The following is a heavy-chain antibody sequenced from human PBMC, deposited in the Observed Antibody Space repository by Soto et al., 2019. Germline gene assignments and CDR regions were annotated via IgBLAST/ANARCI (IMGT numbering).Heavy chain of an antibody. CDR2: IIPIFGTA. CDR3: ARDSRVGGGTATSYGMDV. Sequence: SVKVSCKASGGTLSSYAISWLRQAPGQVLEWMGGIIPIFGTANHAQRFQGRVTITADGFTSTAYMELSSLGVEDTAVYCCARDSRVGGGTATSYGMDVWG. D-gene: IGHD5-18*01. J-gene: IGHJ6*02. V-gene: IGHV1-69*13. CDR1: GGTLSSYA.